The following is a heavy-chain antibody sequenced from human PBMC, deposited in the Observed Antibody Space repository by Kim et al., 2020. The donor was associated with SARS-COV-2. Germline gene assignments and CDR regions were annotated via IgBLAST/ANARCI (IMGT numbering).Heavy chain of an antibody. V-gene: IGHV1-3*01. CDR3: ARDYGSGSSLHYFDY. J-gene: IGHJ4*02. D-gene: IGHD3-10*01. CDR1: GYTFTSYA. Sequence: ASVKVSCKASGYTFTSYAMHWVRQAPGQRLEWMGWINAGNGNTKYSQKFQGRVTITRDTSASTAYMELSSLRSEDTAVYYCARDYGSGSSLHYFDYWGQGTLVTVSS. CDR2: INAGNGNT.